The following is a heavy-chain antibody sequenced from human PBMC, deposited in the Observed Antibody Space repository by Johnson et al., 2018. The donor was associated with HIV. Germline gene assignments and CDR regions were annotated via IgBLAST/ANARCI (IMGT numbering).Heavy chain of an antibody. CDR2: ISGRGGST. V-gene: IGHV3-23*04. CDR3: AKSNWGRDAFDI. Sequence: VQLVESGGGVVRPGGSLRLSCAASGFTFSSYAMSWVRQAPGKGLEWVSVISGRGGSTYYADSVKGRFTISRDISQNTLYLQMHSLRAEDTAVYYCAKSNWGRDAFDIWGQGTMVSVSS. J-gene: IGHJ3*02. D-gene: IGHD7-27*01. CDR1: GFTFSSYA.